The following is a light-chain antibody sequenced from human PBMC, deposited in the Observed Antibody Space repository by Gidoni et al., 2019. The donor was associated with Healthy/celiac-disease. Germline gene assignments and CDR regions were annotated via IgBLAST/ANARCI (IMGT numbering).Light chain of an antibody. J-gene: IGKJ4*01. CDR1: QDISNY. CDR2: DAS. V-gene: IGKV1-33*01. CDR3: QQYDNLLT. Sequence: IQMTQSPSSLSASAGDTVTITCQASQDISNYLNWYQQKPGKAPKLLIYDASNLETVVPSRFSGSGSGTDFTFTISSLQPEDIATYYCQQYDNLLTFGGGTKVEIK.